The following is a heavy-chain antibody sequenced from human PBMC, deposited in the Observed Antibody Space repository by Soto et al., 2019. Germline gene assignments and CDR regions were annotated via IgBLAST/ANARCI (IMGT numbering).Heavy chain of an antibody. Sequence: GESLKLSCAASGFTFSSYAMSWVRQAPGKGLEWVSAISGSGGSTYYADSVKGRFTISRDNSKNTLYLQMNSLRAEDTAVYYCARWDYYYGSGSYFNNYWGQGTLVTVSS. CDR3: ARWDYYYGSGSYFNNY. CDR1: GFTFSSYA. CDR2: ISGSGGST. V-gene: IGHV3-23*01. J-gene: IGHJ4*02. D-gene: IGHD3-10*01.